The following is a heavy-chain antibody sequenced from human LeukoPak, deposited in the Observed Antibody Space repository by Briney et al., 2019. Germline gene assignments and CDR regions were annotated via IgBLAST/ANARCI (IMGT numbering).Heavy chain of an antibody. Sequence: ASVKVSCKASGGTFSSYAISWVRQAPGQGLEWMGGIIPIFGTANYAQKFQGRVTITADESTSTAYMELSSLRSEDTAVYYCASEQERVGAFDYWGQGTLVTVSS. CDR1: GGTFSSYA. CDR3: ASEQERVGAFDY. CDR2: IIPIFGTA. D-gene: IGHD1-26*01. V-gene: IGHV1-69*13. J-gene: IGHJ4*02.